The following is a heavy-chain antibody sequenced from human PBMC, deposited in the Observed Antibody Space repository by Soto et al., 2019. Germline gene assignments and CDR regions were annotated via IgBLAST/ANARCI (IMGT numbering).Heavy chain of an antibody. CDR3: ARDPTYGDYSRGDWYFDL. D-gene: IGHD4-17*01. Sequence: QVQLQESGPGLVKPSETLSLTCTVSGGSISSYYWSWIRQPAGKGLEWIGRIYTSGSTNYNPSLKSRVTMSVDTSKIQFSLKLSSVTAADTAVYYCARDPTYGDYSRGDWYFDLWGRGTLVTVSS. V-gene: IGHV4-4*07. CDR2: IYTSGST. CDR1: GGSISSYY. J-gene: IGHJ2*01.